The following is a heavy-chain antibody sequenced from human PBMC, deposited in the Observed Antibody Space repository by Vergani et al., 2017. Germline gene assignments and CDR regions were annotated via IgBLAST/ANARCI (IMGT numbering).Heavy chain of an antibody. CDR3: ARLGLTASRREAPVFDY. V-gene: IGHV3-7*01. D-gene: IGHD6-13*01. CDR1: GFTFSSYG. CDR2: IKEDGSET. J-gene: IGHJ4*02. Sequence: VQLVESGGGVVQPGGSLRLSCAASGFTFSSYGMHWVRQALGKGLEWVANIKEDGSETFYVDSVMGRFTISRDNAKNSLYLQMNSLRAEDTAVYFCARLGLTASRREAPVFDYWGQGTLVSVSS.